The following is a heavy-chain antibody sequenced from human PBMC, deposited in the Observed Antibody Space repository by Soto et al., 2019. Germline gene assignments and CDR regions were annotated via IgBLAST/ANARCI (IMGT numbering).Heavy chain of an antibody. Sequence: EVQLVESGGGLVKPGGSLRLSCAASGFTFSNAWMNWVRQAPGKGLEWVGRIKSKTDGRTTDYAAPVKGRFTISRDDSKNTLYLQMNSLKTEDTAVYYCTTTLAVAAPEYFQHWGQGTLVTVSS. D-gene: IGHD6-19*01. CDR3: TTTLAVAAPEYFQH. J-gene: IGHJ1*01. CDR1: GFTFSNAW. V-gene: IGHV3-15*07. CDR2: IKSKTDGRTT.